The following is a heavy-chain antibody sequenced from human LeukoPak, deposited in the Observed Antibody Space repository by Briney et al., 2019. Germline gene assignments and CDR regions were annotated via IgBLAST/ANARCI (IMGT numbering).Heavy chain of an antibody. Sequence: ASVKVSCKASGFTFNSYGLSWVRQAPGQGLEWMGWISAHNGGTSYAQRFQGRLTMTTDTATSTAYMELRSLTSGDTAVYYCARDRGPSYCTSTTCRTLDWWGQGTLVTVSS. CDR1: GFTFNSYG. CDR2: ISAHNGGT. V-gene: IGHV1-18*01. D-gene: IGHD2-2*01. CDR3: ARDRGPSYCTSTTCRTLDW. J-gene: IGHJ4*02.